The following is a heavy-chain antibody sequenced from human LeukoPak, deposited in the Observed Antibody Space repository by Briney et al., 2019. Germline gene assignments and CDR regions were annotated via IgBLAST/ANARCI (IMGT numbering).Heavy chain of an antibody. CDR3: ARSILENQDWFDP. J-gene: IGHJ5*02. Sequence: SETLSLTCAVYGGSFSGYYWSWIRQPPGKGLEWIGEINHSGSTNYNPSLKSRVTISVDRSKNQFSLKLSSVTAADTAVYYCARSILENQDWFDPWGQGTLVTVSS. D-gene: IGHD5-24*01. V-gene: IGHV4-34*01. CDR2: INHSGST. CDR1: GGSFSGYY.